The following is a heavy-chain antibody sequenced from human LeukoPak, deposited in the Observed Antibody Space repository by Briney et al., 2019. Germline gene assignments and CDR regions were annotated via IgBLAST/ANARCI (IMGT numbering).Heavy chain of an antibody. J-gene: IGHJ1*01. Sequence: GESLKISCKGSGYSFSIYWIGWVRPRPGKGLEWMGITYPGDSQTRYSPSFQGQVTISAAKSTSTAYLQWNSLKASDTAMYYCAKATTVASWGYFQHWGQGTLVSVSS. V-gene: IGHV5-51*01. CDR3: AKATTVASWGYFQH. CDR2: TYPGDSQT. D-gene: IGHD4-23*01. CDR1: GYSFSIYW.